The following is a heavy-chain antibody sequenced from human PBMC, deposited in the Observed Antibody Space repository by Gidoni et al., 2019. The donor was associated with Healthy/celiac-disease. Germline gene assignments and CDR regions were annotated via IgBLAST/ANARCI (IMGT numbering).Heavy chain of an antibody. CDR3: ARDGVLLWFGSPRHFDY. Sequence: EVQLVESGGGVGRPGGSLRLSCASSGFTFDVYGISWVRQATGKGLEWVSGSNWNGGSTGYADSVKGRFTIARDNAKNALYLQMNSLRAEDTALYYCARDGVLLWFGSPRHFDYWGQGTLVTVSS. D-gene: IGHD3-10*01. J-gene: IGHJ4*02. V-gene: IGHV3-20*04. CDR2: SNWNGGST. CDR1: GFTFDVYG.